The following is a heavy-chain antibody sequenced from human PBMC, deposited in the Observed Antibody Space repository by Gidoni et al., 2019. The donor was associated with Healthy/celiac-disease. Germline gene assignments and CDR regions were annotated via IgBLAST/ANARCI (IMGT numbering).Heavy chain of an antibody. CDR1: GFTFSSYW. CDR2: INSDGSST. V-gene: IGHV3-74*01. Sequence: EVQLVESGGGLVQPGGSLRLSCAASGFTFSSYWMHWVRQAPGKGLVWVSRINSDGSSTSYADSVKGRFTISRDNAKNTLYLQMNSLRAEDTAVYYCAATGGMVATYAFYGMDVWGQGTTVTVSS. J-gene: IGHJ6*02. CDR3: AATGGMVATYAFYGMDV. D-gene: IGHD5-12*01.